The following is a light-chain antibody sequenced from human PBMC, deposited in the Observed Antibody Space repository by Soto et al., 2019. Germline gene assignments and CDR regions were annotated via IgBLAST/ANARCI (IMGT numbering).Light chain of an antibody. CDR3: LQDYSYPYT. J-gene: IGKJ2*01. V-gene: IGKV1-6*01. Sequence: AIPMTQSPSSLSASIGDRVTITCRASHDIGNDLGWYQQRPGQAPKLLIYATSRFQRGTRSRFSGSGSGTDFTLTISSLQPEDFATYYCLQDYSYPYTFGQGTKLEIK. CDR2: ATS. CDR1: HDIGND.